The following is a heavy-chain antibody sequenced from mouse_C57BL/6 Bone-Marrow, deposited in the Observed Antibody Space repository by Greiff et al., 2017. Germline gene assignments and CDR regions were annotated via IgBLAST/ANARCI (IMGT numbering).Heavy chain of an antibody. CDR2: INPNNGGT. Sequence: EVKLVESGPELVKPGASVKIPCKASGYTFTDYNMDWVKQSHGKSLEWIGDINPNNGGTIYNQKFKGKATLTVDKSSSTAYMELRSLTSEDTAVYYCARRGLGRYAMDYWGQGTSVTVSS. V-gene: IGHV1-18*01. D-gene: IGHD4-1*01. CDR1: GYTFTDYN. CDR3: ARRGLGRYAMDY. J-gene: IGHJ4*01.